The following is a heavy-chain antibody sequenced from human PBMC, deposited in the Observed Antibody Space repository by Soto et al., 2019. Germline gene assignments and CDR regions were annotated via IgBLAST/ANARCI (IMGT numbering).Heavy chain of an antibody. V-gene: IGHV3-23*01. J-gene: IGHJ4*02. Sequence: GGSLRLSCATSGFTFINHAMTWVRQAPGKAPQWVATVDGSGAAPFYAESVKGRFTISRDNSKNTLYLQMNSLRAEDTAVYFCAKWEVFVTGHLATQSSLDSWGQGTLVTVSS. D-gene: IGHD3-9*01. CDR1: GFTFINHA. CDR3: AKWEVFVTGHLATQSSLDS. CDR2: VDGSGAAP.